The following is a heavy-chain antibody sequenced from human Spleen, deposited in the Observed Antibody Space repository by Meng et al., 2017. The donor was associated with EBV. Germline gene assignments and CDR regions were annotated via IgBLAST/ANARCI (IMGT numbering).Heavy chain of an antibody. V-gene: IGHV4-4*02. CDR3: ARPFPSWQSPRLDPFGA. Sequence: LRGPGPGLGGPSGTLSLTCAVSRGFITSGDWWSWVRQSPGKGLEWIGEIHHSGGTSYNPSLKSRVTISLDMSKDQFSLRLSSVTAADTAVYYCARPFPSWQSPRLDPFGAWGQGTLVTVSS. D-gene: IGHD6-19*01. CDR2: IHHSGGT. J-gene: IGHJ5*02. CDR1: RGFITSGDW.